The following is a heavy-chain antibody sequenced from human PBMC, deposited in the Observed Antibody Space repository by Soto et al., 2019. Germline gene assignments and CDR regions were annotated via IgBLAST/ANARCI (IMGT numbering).Heavy chain of an antibody. CDR2: ISGGSGRTT. V-gene: IGHV3-48*03. CDR3: ARDYGGSSTSCDYLDV. CDR1: GFTLSDYE. Sequence: LRLSCAASGFTLSDYEMNWVRQAPGKGLEWVSYISGGSGRTTFYADSVKGRFTISRDNAKNSLYLQMNSLRAEDTAVYYCARDYGGSSTSCDYLDVWGQGTTVTVSS. J-gene: IGHJ6*03. D-gene: IGHD2-2*01.